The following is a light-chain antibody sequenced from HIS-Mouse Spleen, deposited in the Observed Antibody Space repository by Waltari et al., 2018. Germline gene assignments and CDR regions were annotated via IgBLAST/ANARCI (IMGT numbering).Light chain of an antibody. CDR2: EDS. CDR3: YSTDSSGNHRV. V-gene: IGLV3-10*01. CDR1: ALPKIY. J-gene: IGLJ2*01. Sequence: SYELTHPPPVSVSPGQTARITCSGDALPKIYTYWYQQKSGQAPVLVIYEDSKRPSGIPERFSGSSSGTMATLTISGAQVEDEADYYCYSTDSSGNHRVFGGGTKLTVL.